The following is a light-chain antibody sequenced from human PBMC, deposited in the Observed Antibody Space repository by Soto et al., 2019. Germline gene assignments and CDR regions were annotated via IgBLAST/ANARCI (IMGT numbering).Light chain of an antibody. CDR3: QQRSNWPPT. CDR1: KSVGNY. V-gene: IGKV3-11*01. J-gene: IGKJ1*01. Sequence: DIVLTQSPATLSLSPGQRATLSCRASKSVGNYLAWYQQTPGQAPRLLIYDASNRATGIPARFSGSGSGTDFTLTISYLEPEDFAVFYCQQRSNWPPTFGQGTKVEIK. CDR2: DAS.